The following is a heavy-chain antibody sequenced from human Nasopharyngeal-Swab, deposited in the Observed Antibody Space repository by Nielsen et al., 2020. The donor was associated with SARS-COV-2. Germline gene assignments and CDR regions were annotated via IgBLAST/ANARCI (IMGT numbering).Heavy chain of an antibody. D-gene: IGHD5-12*01. J-gene: IGHJ3*02. V-gene: IGHV3-30*03. Sequence: GESLKISCAASGFTFSSYGMHWVRQAPGKGLEWVAVISYDGSNKYYADSMKGRFTISRDNSKNTLYLQMNSLRAEDTAVYYCARDPDVDIVATDAFDIWGQGTMVTVSS. CDR2: ISYDGSNK. CDR1: GFTFSSYG. CDR3: ARDPDVDIVATDAFDI.